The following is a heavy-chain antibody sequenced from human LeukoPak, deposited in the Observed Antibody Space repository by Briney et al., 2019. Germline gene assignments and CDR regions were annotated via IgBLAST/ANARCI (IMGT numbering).Heavy chain of an antibody. J-gene: IGHJ4*02. CDR3: ARGLQFDFDY. CDR1: GGSISSGGYY. D-gene: IGHD5-24*01. CDR2: IYYSGST. Sequence: SETLSLTCTVSGGSISSGGYYWSWIRQHPGKGLEWIGYIYYSGSTYYNPSLKSRVTISVDTSKNQFSLKLSPVTAADTAVYYCARGLQFDFDYWGQGTLVTVSS. V-gene: IGHV4-31*03.